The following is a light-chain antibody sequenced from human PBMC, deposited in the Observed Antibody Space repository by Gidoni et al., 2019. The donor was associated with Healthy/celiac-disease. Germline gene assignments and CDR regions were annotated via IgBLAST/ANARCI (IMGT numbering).Light chain of an antibody. CDR2: DAS. J-gene: IGKJ4*01. CDR1: QSISSW. Sequence: DIQMTQSPSTLSASVGDRVTITCRASQSISSWLAWYQQKPGKAPKLLIYDASSLESGVPSRFRGSGSGTEFTLTISSLQPDDVATYYCKQYNSYPLTFGGGTKVEIK. V-gene: IGKV1-5*01. CDR3: KQYNSYPLT.